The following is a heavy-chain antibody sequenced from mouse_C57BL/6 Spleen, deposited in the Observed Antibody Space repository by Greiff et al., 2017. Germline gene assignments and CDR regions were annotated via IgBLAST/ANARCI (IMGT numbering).Heavy chain of an antibody. Sequence: EVNVVESGGGLVKPGGSLKLSCAASGFTFSSYAMAWVRQTPEKRLEWVATISDGGSYTYYPDNVKGRFTISRDNAKNNLYLQMSHLKSEDTAMYYCARGYYWGQGTLVTVSA. D-gene: IGHD2-14*01. CDR1: GFTFSSYA. CDR3: ARGYY. V-gene: IGHV5-4*03. CDR2: ISDGGSYT. J-gene: IGHJ3*01.